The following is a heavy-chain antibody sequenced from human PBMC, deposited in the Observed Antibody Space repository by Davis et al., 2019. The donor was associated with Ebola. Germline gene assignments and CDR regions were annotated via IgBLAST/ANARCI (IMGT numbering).Heavy chain of an antibody. J-gene: IGHJ4*02. CDR3: ASYSSSSHG. V-gene: IGHV3-23*01. CDR2: ISGSGGST. CDR1: GFTFSSYA. Sequence: GESLKISCAASGFTFSSYAMSWVRQAPGKGLEWVSAISGSGGSTYYADPVKGRFTISRDNAKNSLYLQMNSLRAEDTAVYYCASYSSSSHGWGQGTLVTVSS. D-gene: IGHD6-13*01.